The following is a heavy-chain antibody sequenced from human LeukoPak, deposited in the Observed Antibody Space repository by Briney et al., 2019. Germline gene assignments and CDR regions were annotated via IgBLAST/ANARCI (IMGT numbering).Heavy chain of an antibody. CDR2: ISSSGSTI. J-gene: IGHJ5*02. CDR3: ARVKSPGGPSGRIDP. D-gene: IGHD2-15*01. CDR1: GFTFSDYD. V-gene: IGHV3-11*01. Sequence: GGSLRLSCAASGFTFSDYDMSWIRQAPGKGLEWVSHISSSGSTIDYADSVKGRFTISRDNAMNSLYLQMSSLRAEDTAVYYCARVKSPGGPSGRIDPWGQGTLVSVSS.